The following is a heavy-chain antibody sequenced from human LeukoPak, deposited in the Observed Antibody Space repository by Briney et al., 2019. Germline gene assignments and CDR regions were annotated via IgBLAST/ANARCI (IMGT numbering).Heavy chain of an antibody. V-gene: IGHV4-34*01. J-gene: IGHJ6*01. CDR1: GGSFSGYY. CDR2: INHTGRT. D-gene: IGHD3-3*01. Sequence: PSETLSLSCAVYGGSFSGYYWSWIRQPPGNGLEWIGEINHTGRTNYIPSLKSRVTISVDSSKNQFSLKMSSVTGADMAVYYCARGAYYDFWSGYYMVYYYYGMDVWGQGTTVTVSS. CDR3: ARGAYYDFWSGYYMVYYYYGMDV.